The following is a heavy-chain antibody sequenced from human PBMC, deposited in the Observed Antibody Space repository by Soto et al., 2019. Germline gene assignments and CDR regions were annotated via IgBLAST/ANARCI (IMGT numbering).Heavy chain of an antibody. J-gene: IGHJ4*02. D-gene: IGHD3-22*01. Sequence: EVQLLESGGGLVQPGGSLRLSCVASGFTFSSYAMSWVRQAPGKGLEWVSAISGSGGSTYYVDSVKGRFTISRDNSKNTLYVQMNSLRAEDTAVYYCAKDQWAGYDGSGLYFDYWGQGTLVTVSS. CDR1: GFTFSSYA. CDR3: AKDQWAGYDGSGLYFDY. V-gene: IGHV3-23*01. CDR2: ISGSGGST.